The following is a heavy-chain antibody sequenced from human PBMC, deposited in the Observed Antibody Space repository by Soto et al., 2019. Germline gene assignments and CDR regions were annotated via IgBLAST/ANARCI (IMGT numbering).Heavy chain of an antibody. J-gene: IGHJ4*02. CDR3: ARDQADVVVVPAASPVDY. CDR1: GYNFIDYG. CDR2: ISAYNGNT. Sequence: APVKVSCKASGYNFIDYGIRWLRKTPGQGLEWMGWISAYNGNTTYAQKLQGRVTMTTDTSTNTAYMELRSLRSDDTAVYYCARDQADVVVVPAASPVDYWGQGTLVTVSS. D-gene: IGHD2-2*01. V-gene: IGHV1-18*01.